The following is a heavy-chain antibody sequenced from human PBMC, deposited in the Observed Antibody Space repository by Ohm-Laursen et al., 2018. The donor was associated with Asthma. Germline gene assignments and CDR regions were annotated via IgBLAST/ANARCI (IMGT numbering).Heavy chain of an antibody. J-gene: IGHJ5*02. V-gene: IGHV4-4*02. CDR2: IYHSGIT. Sequence: SETLSLTCAVSGGSISSTNWWSWVRQSPGKGPEWIGKIYHSGITYYNPSLKSRVTISVDKSKNQFSLKLSSVTAADTAVYYCARDGYGGANWFDPWGQGTLVTVSS. CDR3: ARDGYGGANWFDP. D-gene: IGHD4-23*01. CDR1: GGSISSTNW.